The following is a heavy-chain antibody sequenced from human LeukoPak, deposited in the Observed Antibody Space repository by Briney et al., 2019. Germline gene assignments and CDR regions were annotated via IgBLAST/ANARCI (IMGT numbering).Heavy chain of an antibody. CDR1: GFTFSSYA. CDR3: ARDRGFYYYGSGSYILVV. V-gene: IGHV3-30*04. Sequence: PGGSLRLSCAASGFTFSSYAMHWVRQAPGKGLEWVAVISYDGSNKYYADSVQGRFTISRDNSKNTLYLQMNSLRAEDTAVYYCARDRGFYYYGSGSYILVVWGKGTTVTVSS. D-gene: IGHD3-10*01. CDR2: ISYDGSNK. J-gene: IGHJ6*04.